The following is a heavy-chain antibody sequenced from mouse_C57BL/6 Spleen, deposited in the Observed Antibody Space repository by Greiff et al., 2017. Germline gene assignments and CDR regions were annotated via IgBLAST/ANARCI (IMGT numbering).Heavy chain of an antibody. V-gene: IGHV1-64*01. J-gene: IGHJ4*01. CDR1: GYTFTSYW. Sequence: QVHVKQSGAELVKPGASVKLSCKASGYTFTSYWMHWVKQRPGQGLEWIGMIHPNSGSTNYNEKFKSKATLTVDKSSSTAYMQLSSLTSEDSAVYYCARKSPLLEAMDYWGQGTSVTVSS. CDR3: ARKSPLLEAMDY. D-gene: IGHD2-1*01. CDR2: IHPNSGST.